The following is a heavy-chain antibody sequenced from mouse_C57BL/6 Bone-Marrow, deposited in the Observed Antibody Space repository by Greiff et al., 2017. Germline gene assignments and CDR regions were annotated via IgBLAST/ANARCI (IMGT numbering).Heavy chain of an antibody. CDR3: ARETGTRDY. Sequence: EVKLMESGGGLVQSGRSLRLSCATSGFTFSDFYMEWVRQAPGKGLEWIAASRNKANDYTTEYSASVKGRFIVSRDTSQSILYLQMNALRAEDTAIYYCARETGTRDYWGQGTTLTVSS. CDR2: SRNKANDYTT. J-gene: IGHJ2*01. V-gene: IGHV7-1*01. CDR1: GFTFSDFY. D-gene: IGHD4-1*01.